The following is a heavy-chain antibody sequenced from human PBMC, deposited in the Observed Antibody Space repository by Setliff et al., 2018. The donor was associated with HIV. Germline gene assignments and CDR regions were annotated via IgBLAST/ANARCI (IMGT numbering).Heavy chain of an antibody. CDR1: EFTFSNAW. D-gene: IGHD2-15*01. CDR3: STEYCSGAICSES. CDR2: IKRKSDGDTT. V-gene: IGHV3-15*01. J-gene: IGHJ5*02. Sequence: GGSLRLSCAASEFTFSNAWMTWVRQGPGKGLEWVGRIKRKSDGDTTDYAAPVKGRFTISRNDSKNTLFLQMDSLQTEDTGVYYCSTEYCSGAICSESWGQGTLVTVSS.